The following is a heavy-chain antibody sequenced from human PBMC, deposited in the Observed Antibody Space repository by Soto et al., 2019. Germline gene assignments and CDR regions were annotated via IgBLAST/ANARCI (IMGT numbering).Heavy chain of an antibody. V-gene: IGHV1-69*01. D-gene: IGHD3-22*01. Sequence: QVQLVQSGAEVKKPGASVKVSCKASGGTFSSYAISWVRQSPGQGLEWMGGIIPIFGTANYAQKFQGRVTITADESTSTAYMELSRLRSQDTAVYYWARRGRSGRNYDAFDIWGQGTMVTVSS. CDR3: ARRGRSGRNYDAFDI. CDR2: IIPIFGTA. J-gene: IGHJ3*02. CDR1: GGTFSSYA.